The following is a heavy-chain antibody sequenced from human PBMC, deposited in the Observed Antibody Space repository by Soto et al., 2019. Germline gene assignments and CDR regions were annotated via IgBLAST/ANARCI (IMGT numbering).Heavy chain of an antibody. J-gene: IGHJ4*02. CDR3: AKFPPGSYYSLGRDY. Sequence: QVQLVESGGGVVQPGRSLRLSCAASGFTFSSYGMHWVRQAPGKGLEWVAVISYDGSNKYYADSVKGRFTISRDNSKNTLYLQMNSLRAEDTAVYYCAKFPPGSYYSLGRDYWGRGTLVTVSS. CDR1: GFTFSSYG. D-gene: IGHD1-26*01. CDR2: ISYDGSNK. V-gene: IGHV3-30*18.